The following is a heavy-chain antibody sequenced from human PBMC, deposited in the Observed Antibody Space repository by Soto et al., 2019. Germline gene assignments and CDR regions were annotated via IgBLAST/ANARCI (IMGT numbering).Heavy chain of an antibody. CDR2: ISSSSYI. CDR3: ASYSSSTSCYTEVFDY. Sequence: GGSLRLSCAASGFTFSSYSMNWVRQAPGKGLEWVSSISSSSYIYYADSVKGRFTISRDNAKNSLYLQMNSLRAEDTVVYFCASYSSSTSCYTEVFDYWGQGTLVTVSS. V-gene: IGHV3-21*01. D-gene: IGHD2-2*02. CDR1: GFTFSSYS. J-gene: IGHJ4*02.